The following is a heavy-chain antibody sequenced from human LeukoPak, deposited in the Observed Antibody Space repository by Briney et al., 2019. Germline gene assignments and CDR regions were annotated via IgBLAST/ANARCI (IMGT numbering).Heavy chain of an antibody. Sequence: GGSLRLSCAASGFTVSSNYMSWVRQAPGKGLEWVSVLYSGGNTYYADSVQGRFTISRDNSRNTLYPQMNSLRVEDTAVYYCATEGFRGVLFHIWGQGTVVTVSS. J-gene: IGHJ3*02. V-gene: IGHV3-66*01. CDR3: ATEGFRGVLFHI. CDR1: GFTVSSNY. CDR2: LYSGGNT. D-gene: IGHD3-10*01.